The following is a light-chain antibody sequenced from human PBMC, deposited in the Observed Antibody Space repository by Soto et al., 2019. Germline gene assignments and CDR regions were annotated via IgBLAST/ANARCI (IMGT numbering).Light chain of an antibody. J-gene: IGLJ1*01. CDR2: DVS. V-gene: IGLV2-14*01. CDR1: SSEVGGYNY. CDR3: SSYTSSSTLFYV. Sequence: QSALTQPASVSGSPGPSITISCTGTSSEVGGYNYVSWYQQHPGKAPKPMIYDVSNRPSGVSNRFSGSKSGNTASLTISGLQAEDEADYYCSSYTSSSTLFYVFGTGTKVTVL.